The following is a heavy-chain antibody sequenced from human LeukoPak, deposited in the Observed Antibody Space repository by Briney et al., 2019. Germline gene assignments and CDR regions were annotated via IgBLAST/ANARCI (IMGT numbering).Heavy chain of an antibody. CDR1: GFTVSSNY. V-gene: IGHV3-53*01. J-gene: IGHJ5*02. CDR3: AKLLSGYCSRTSCLNWFDP. D-gene: IGHD2-2*01. CDR2: TYSGGST. Sequence: GGSLRLSCAASGFTVSSNYMSWVRQAPGKGLEWVSVTYSGGSTYYADSVKGRFTISRDNSKNTLYLQMNSLRAEDTAVYYCAKLLSGYCSRTSCLNWFDPWGQGTLVTVSS.